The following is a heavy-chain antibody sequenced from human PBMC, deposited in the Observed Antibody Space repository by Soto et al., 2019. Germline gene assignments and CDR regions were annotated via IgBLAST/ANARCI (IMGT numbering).Heavy chain of an antibody. D-gene: IGHD3-10*01. Sequence: ASVKVSCKASGYTFTRYGISWVRQAPGQGLEWMGWISAYNGNTNYAQKLQGRVTMTTDTSTSTAYMELRSLRSDDTAVYYCARGGSVSPFSYYYYGMDVWGQGTMVTVS. CDR3: ARGGSVSPFSYYYYGMDV. J-gene: IGHJ6*02. CDR1: GYTFTRYG. CDR2: ISAYNGNT. V-gene: IGHV1-18*01.